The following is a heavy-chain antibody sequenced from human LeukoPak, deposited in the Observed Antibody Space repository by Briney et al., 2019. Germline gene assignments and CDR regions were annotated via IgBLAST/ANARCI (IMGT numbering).Heavy chain of an antibody. D-gene: IGHD3-22*01. CDR3: ARDGYYLTSWFDP. V-gene: IGHV4-31*03. Sequence: SETLSLTCTVSGGSISSGGYYWSWIRQHPGKGLEWIGYIYYSGSTYYNPSLKSRVTISVDTSKNQFSLKLSSVTAADTAVYYCARDGYYLTSWFDPWGQGTLVTVSS. CDR2: IYYSGST. CDR1: GGSISSGGYY. J-gene: IGHJ5*02.